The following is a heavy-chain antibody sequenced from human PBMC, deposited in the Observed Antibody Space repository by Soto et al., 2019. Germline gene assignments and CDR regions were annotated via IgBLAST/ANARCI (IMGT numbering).Heavy chain of an antibody. V-gene: IGHV4-39*01. CDR3: ARQARRGKSTTDR. D-gene: IGHD2-2*01. CDR1: GGSISSSSYY. Sequence: SETLSLTCTVSGGSISSSSYYWGWIRQPPGKGLEWIGSIYYSGSTYYNPSLKSRVTISVDTSKNQFSLKLSSVTAADTAVYYCARQARRGKSTTDRWGQGTLVTVSS. J-gene: IGHJ4*02. CDR2: IYYSGST.